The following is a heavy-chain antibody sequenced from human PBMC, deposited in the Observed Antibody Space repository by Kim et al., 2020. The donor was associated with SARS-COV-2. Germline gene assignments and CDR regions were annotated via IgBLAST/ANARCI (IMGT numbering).Heavy chain of an antibody. Sequence: GGSLRLSCAASGFTFSTYGMHWVRQAPGKGLEWVAVISYDGSNKYYADSVKGRFTISRDNSKNTLYLQMTSLRAEDTAVYYCARDRGHIVLVPAAITNY. V-gene: IGHV3-33*05. CDR1: GFTFSTYG. J-gene: IGHJ6*01. CDR2: ISYDGSNK. D-gene: IGHD2-2*01. CDR3: ARDRGHIVLVPAAITNY.